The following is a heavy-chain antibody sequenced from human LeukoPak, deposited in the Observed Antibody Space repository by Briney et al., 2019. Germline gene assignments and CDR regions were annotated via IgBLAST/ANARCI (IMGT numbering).Heavy chain of an antibody. J-gene: IGHJ6*02. D-gene: IGHD6-19*01. CDR1: GFTFSSYA. V-gene: IGHV3-30-3*01. Sequence: GGSLRLSCAASGFTFSSYAMHWVRQAPGKGLEWVAVISYDGSNKYYADSVKGRFTISRDNSKNTLYLQMNSLRAEDTAVYYCARDSSSAPVYYYGMDVWGQGTTATVSS. CDR3: ARDSSSAPVYYYGMDV. CDR2: ISYDGSNK.